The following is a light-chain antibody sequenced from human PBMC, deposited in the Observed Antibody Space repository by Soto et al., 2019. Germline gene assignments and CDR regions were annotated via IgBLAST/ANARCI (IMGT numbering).Light chain of an antibody. V-gene: IGKV1-9*01. J-gene: IGKJ4*01. CDR3: QQLNSYPLS. CDR2: AAS. Sequence: IQLTQSPSSLSASVGDRVTITFRASQGISSYLAWYQQKPGKAPTLLIYAASTLQRGVPSTFSGSGSGTDFNLTISSLQTEAFATAYCQQLNSYPLSFGGGTKVEIK. CDR1: QGISSY.